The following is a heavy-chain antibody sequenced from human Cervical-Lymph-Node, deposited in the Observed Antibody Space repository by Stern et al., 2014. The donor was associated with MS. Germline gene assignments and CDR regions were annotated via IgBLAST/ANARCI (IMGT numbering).Heavy chain of an antibody. Sequence: QLVQSGAEVKTPGASVKLSCKASGYTFTSYYMHWVRQAPGQGFEWIGIINPSGGSTNYAQIFQGRVTMTRDTSTSTVYMELSSLRSEDTAVYYCAREVAGHRLGMMDVWGQGTSVTVSS. CDR3: AREVAGHRLGMMDV. D-gene: IGHD6-19*01. CDR1: GYTFTSYY. V-gene: IGHV1-46*01. J-gene: IGHJ6*02. CDR2: INPSGGST.